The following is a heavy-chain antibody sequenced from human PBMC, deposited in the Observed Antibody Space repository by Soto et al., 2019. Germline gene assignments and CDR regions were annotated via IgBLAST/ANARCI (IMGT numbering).Heavy chain of an antibody. CDR1: GASISSYY. CDR2: ISYSGST. Sequence: SETLSLTCTVSGASISSYYWTWIRQPPGKGLELIGYISYSGSTNYNPSLKSRVNMSVDTSKNQFSLKLRSVTDADTDVYYCATRSSINADLVDYWGQGTMVTVS. V-gene: IGHV4-59*01. CDR3: ATRSSINADLVDY. D-gene: IGHD4-17*01. J-gene: IGHJ4*02.